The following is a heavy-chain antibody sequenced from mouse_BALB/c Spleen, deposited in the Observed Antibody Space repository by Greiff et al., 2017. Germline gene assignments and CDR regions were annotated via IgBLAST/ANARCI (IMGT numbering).Heavy chain of an antibody. V-gene: IGHV14-3*02. CDR3: SRTRSTMIRGYAMDY. CDR2: IDPANGNT. J-gene: IGHJ4*01. D-gene: IGHD2-4*01. CDR1: GFNIKDTY. Sequence: VQLQQSGAELVKPGASVKLSCTASGFNIKDTYMHWVKQRPEQGLEWIGRIDPANGNTKSDPKFQGKATITADTSSNTAYLQLSSLTSEDTAVYYWSRTRSTMIRGYAMDYWGQGTSVTVSS.